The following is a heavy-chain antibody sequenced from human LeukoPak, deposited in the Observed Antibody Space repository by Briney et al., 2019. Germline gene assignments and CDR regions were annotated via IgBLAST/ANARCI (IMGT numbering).Heavy chain of an antibody. V-gene: IGHV1-18*01. J-gene: IGHJ4*02. CDR3: ARGGYQLLHF. Sequence: ASVKVSCKASGYTFNRFAFTWVRQAPGQGLEWVGWISAYNGDTHYAQNFQGRITMTTDTSTSTAYVELRSLTSDDTAVYYCARGGYQLLHFWGQGTLVIVSS. CDR2: ISAYNGDT. D-gene: IGHD2-2*01. CDR1: GYTFNRFA.